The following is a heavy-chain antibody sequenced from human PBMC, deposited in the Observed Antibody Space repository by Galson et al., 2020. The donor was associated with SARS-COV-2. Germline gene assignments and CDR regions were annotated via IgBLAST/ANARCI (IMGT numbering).Heavy chain of an antibody. V-gene: IGHV4-30-4*01. J-gene: IGHJ4*02. Sequence: SETLSLTCTVSGGSISSGDYYWSWIRQPPGKGLEWIGYIYYSGSTYYNPSLKSRVTISVDTSKNQFSLKLSSVTAADTAVYYCARSPGGDYSDYWGQGTLVTVSS. CDR3: ARSPGGDYSDY. CDR2: IYYSGST. D-gene: IGHD2-21*01. CDR1: GGSISSGDYY.